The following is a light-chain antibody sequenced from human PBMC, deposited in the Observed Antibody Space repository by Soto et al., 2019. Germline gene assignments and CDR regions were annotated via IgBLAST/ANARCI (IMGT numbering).Light chain of an antibody. J-gene: IGKJ4*01. CDR1: QGIGND. V-gene: IGKV1-17*01. Sequence: DIQMTQSPSSLSASVGDRVTITCRASQGIGNDLGWYQQKPGNAPKRLIYAASSLQSGVPSRFSGSESGTEFTLTISSLQPEDFETYYCQQYNSYPLTFGGGTKVE. CDR3: QQYNSYPLT. CDR2: AAS.